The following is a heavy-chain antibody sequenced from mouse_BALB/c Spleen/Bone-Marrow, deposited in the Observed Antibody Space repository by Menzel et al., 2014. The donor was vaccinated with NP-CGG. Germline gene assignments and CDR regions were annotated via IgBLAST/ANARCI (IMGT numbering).Heavy chain of an antibody. J-gene: IGHJ2*01. Sequence: DVQLQESGPGLVKPSQSLSLTCTVTGYSITSDYAWNWIRQFPGNKLEWMGYISYSGSTRYNPSLKSRISITRDTSKNQFFLQLNSVTTEDTATYYCTRRTGPYYFDYWGQGTTLTVSS. V-gene: IGHV3-2*02. CDR3: TRRTGPYYFDY. D-gene: IGHD4-1*01. CDR1: GYSITSDYA. CDR2: ISYSGST.